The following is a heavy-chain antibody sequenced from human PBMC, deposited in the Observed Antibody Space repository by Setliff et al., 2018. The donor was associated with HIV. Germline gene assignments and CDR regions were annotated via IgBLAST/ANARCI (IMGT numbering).Heavy chain of an antibody. CDR2: INHSGST. D-gene: IGHD3-10*01. Sequence: SETLSLTCAVFGGSFTDIGGSFTDYYWIWIRQPPGKGLEWIGEINHSGSTHYNPSLRSLATVSLDTSTNQFSLKLTSVTAADTAVYYCARAPYVSGSYGWFDSWGQGTLVTVSS. V-gene: IGHV4-34*09. CDR1: GGSFTDIGGSFTDYY. J-gene: IGHJ5*01. CDR3: ARAPYVSGSYGWFDS.